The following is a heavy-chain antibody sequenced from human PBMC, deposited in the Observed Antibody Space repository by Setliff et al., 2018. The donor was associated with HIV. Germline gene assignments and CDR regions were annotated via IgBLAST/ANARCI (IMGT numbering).Heavy chain of an antibody. CDR3: ASHDYYDSSVYYYRFDY. J-gene: IGHJ4*02. Sequence: RGSLKISCKGSGYSFTSYWINWVRQMPGKGLEWMGRIDPSDSYTNYNPSFQGHVTISADKSISTAYLQWSSLKASDTAMYYCASHDYYDSSVYYYRFDYWGQGTLVTVSS. CDR2: IDPSDSYT. V-gene: IGHV5-10-1*01. CDR1: GYSFTSYW. D-gene: IGHD3-22*01.